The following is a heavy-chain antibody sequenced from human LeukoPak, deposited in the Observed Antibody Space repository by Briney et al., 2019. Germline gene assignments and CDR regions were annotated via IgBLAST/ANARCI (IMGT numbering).Heavy chain of an antibody. CDR3: VRESRGWYEDS. CDR1: GGSISSYY. J-gene: IGHJ4*02. Sequence: KPSETLSLTCTVSGGSISSYYWSWIRQPPGKGLEWIGSIHHSGITYYTPSLESRVTISLDTSKNQFSLRLYSVTAADTAVYYCVRESRGWYEDSWGQGTLVTVSS. D-gene: IGHD6-19*01. CDR2: IHHSGIT. V-gene: IGHV4-4*08.